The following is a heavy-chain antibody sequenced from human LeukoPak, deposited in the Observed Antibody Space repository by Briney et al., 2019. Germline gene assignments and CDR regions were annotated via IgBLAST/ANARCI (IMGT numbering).Heavy chain of an antibody. CDR3: ANLVYDSSGYDAFDI. V-gene: IGHV3-30*18. CDR2: ISYDGSNK. CDR1: GFTFSSYG. J-gene: IGHJ3*02. D-gene: IGHD3-22*01. Sequence: GGSLRLSCAASGFTFSSYGMHWVRQAPGKGLEWVAVISYDGSNKYYADSVKGRFTISRDNSKNTLYLQMNSLRAEDTAVYYCANLVYDSSGYDAFDIWGQGTMVTVSS.